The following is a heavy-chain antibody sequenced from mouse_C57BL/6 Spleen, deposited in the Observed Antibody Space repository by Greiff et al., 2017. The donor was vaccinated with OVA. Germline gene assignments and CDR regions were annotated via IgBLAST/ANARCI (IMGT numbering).Heavy chain of an antibody. CDR1: GYTFTSYW. J-gene: IGHJ2*01. V-gene: IGHV1-50*01. CDR2: IDPSYLYT. CDR3: ARFVYDGYFDY. D-gene: IGHD2-3*01. Sequence: QVQLQQPGAELVKPGASVKLSCKASGYTFTSYWMQWVKQRPGQGLEWIGEIDPSYLYTNSTQKFKGKATLTVDTSSSTAYMQLSSLTSEDSAVYYCARFVYDGYFDYWGQGTTLTVSS.